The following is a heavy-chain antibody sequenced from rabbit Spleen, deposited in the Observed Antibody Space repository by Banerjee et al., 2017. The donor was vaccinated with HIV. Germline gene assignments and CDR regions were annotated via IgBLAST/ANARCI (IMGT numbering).Heavy chain of an antibody. J-gene: IGHJ6*01. CDR2: IYADSFGSS. V-gene: IGHV1S40*01. CDR3: ARDTGSSFSSYGMDL. D-gene: IGHD8-1*01. Sequence: QSLEESGGDLVKPGASLTLTCTASGFSFSSSYYMCWVRQAPGKGLECIACIYADSFGSSYYASWAKGRFTISKTSSTTVTLRMTSLTVADTATYFCARDTGSSFSSYGMDLWGQGTLVTVS. CDR1: GFSFSSSYY.